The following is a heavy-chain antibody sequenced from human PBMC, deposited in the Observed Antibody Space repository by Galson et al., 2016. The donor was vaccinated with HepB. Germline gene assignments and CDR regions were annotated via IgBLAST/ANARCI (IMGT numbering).Heavy chain of an antibody. CDR2: ISWDGSST. Sequence: SLRLSCAASGLSFDEYIMHWVRQAPGKGLEWVSLISWDGSSTYYEASAKGRFTIATDNSKNSLYLQMNSLRTEDTALYYCAKDLSLQQLGLDYWGQGTLVTVSS. D-gene: IGHD1-1*01. J-gene: IGHJ4*02. V-gene: IGHV3-43*01. CDR1: GLSFDEYI. CDR3: AKDLSLQQLGLDY.